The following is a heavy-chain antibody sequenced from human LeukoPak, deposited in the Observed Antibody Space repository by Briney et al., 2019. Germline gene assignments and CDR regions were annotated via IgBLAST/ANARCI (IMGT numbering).Heavy chain of an antibody. CDR3: AKDWASGPIDSFDI. Sequence: GGSLRLSCAASGFTFSSYAMSWVRQSPGKGLEWVSAISTNGGGTYYADSVKGRFTISRDNSKNTLYLQMNSLRAEDTAVYCCAKDWASGPIDSFDIWGQGTMVTVSS. CDR2: ISTNGGGT. CDR1: GFTFSSYA. D-gene: IGHD6-19*01. V-gene: IGHV3-23*01. J-gene: IGHJ3*02.